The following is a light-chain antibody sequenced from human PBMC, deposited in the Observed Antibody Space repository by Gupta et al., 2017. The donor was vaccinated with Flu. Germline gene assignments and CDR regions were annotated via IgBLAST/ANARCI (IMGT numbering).Light chain of an antibody. CDR2: WAS. J-gene: IGKJ2*01. CDR1: QSILYSSDNKNY. CDR3: QQYDSTPYT. V-gene: IGKV4-1*01. Sequence: SLGERGTINCRSSQSILYSSDNKNYLAWYQQKPGQPPKLLIYWASTRASGVPDRFSGSGSGTDFSLTISSLQAEDVAVYYCQQYDSTPYTFGQGTKLEVK.